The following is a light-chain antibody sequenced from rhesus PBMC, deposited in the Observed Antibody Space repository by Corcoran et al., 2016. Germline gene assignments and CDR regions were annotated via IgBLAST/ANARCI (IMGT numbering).Light chain of an antibody. CDR2: EVS. J-gene: IGKJ2*01. CDR3: IQALDFPYS. CDR1: QSLLDSEDGVTY. V-gene: IGKV2-104*01. Sequence: DIVMTQTPLSLPVTPGEPASISCRSSQSLLDSEDGVTYLDWYLQKPGQSPQLLIYEVSSRASGVPDRFSGSGSDTDFTLKISRVEAEDVGIYYYIQALDFPYSFGQGTKVEIK.